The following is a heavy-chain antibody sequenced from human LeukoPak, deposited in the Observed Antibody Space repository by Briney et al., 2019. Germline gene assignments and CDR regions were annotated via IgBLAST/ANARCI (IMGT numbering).Heavy chain of an antibody. V-gene: IGHV4-39*01. Sequence: KTSETLSLTCTVSGGSISSTNYYWGWIRQPPGKGLEWIGSIYYRGSTYYNPSLQSRVTISVDTSKNQFSLKLYSVTAADTAVYYCASPGYSSSWYPRPFDYWGQGTLVTVSS. D-gene: IGHD6-13*01. CDR3: ASPGYSSSWYPRPFDY. CDR2: IYYRGST. J-gene: IGHJ4*02. CDR1: GGSISSTNYY.